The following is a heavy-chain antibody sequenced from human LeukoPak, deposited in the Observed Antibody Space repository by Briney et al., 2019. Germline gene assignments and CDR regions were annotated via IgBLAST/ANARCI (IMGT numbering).Heavy chain of an antibody. V-gene: IGHV4-30-4*08. CDR3: ARGEDGYVVSFDY. CDR2: IYYSGST. Sequence: SQTLSLTCTVSGGSITSGDYYWRWIRQPPGKGLERIGYIYYSGSTYYNPSLKSRVTISVDTSKNQFSLKLSSVTAADTAVSYCARGEDGYVVSFDYWRGGTLVTVSS. CDR1: GGSITSGDYY. J-gene: IGHJ4*02. D-gene: IGHD5-24*01.